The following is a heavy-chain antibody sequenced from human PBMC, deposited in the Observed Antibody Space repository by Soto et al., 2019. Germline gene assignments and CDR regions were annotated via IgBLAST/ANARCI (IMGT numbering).Heavy chain of an antibody. Sequence: GGSLRLSCAASGFTFSSYSMKWVRQAPGKGLEWVSSITSSSSYIYYADSVKGRFTISRDNAKNSLYLQMNSLRAEDTAVYFCAKESLFPSIQGIITNWGQGVVVTVSS. J-gene: IGHJ4*02. CDR1: GFTFSSYS. D-gene: IGHD2-2*01. CDR2: ITSSSSYI. V-gene: IGHV3-21*01. CDR3: AKESLFPSIQGIITN.